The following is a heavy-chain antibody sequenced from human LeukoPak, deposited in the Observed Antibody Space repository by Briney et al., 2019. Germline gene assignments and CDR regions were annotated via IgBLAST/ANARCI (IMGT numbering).Heavy chain of an antibody. J-gene: IGHJ4*02. D-gene: IGHD2-2*01. CDR2: IYPGDSDT. CDR3: ARPTYCSSTSCYDY. Sequence: PGESLKISCKGSGYSFTRYWIGWVRQMPGKGLEWMGIIYPGDSDTRYSPSFQGQVTTSADKSISTAYLQWSSLKASDTAMYYCARPTYCSSTSCYDYWGQGTLVTVSS. V-gene: IGHV5-51*01. CDR1: GYSFTRYW.